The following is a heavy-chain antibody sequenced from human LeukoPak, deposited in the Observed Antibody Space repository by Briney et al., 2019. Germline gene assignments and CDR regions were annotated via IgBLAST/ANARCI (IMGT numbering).Heavy chain of an antibody. CDR2: ISGSGGST. D-gene: IGHD6-6*01. V-gene: IGHV3-23*01. CDR1: GFTFSSYA. Sequence: GGSLRLSCAASGFTFSSYAMSWVRQAPGKGLEWVSAISGSGGSTYYADSVKGRFTISRDNAKNSLYLQMNSLRAEDTAVYYCARYSSSSSFDYWGQGTLVTVSS. CDR3: ARYSSSSSFDY. J-gene: IGHJ4*02.